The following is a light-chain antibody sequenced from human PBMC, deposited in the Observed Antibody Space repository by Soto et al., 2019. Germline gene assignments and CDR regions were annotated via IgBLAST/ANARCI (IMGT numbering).Light chain of an antibody. CDR2: GAS. Sequence: EIVMTQSPATLSVSPGERATLSCGASQSISTNLAWYQQRPGQAPRLLIYGASTRATDIPDRFSGSGSGTEFTLIITSLQSEDCAVYYCQQYSTWPPKYTFGQGTKLEIK. CDR3: QQYSTWPPKYT. V-gene: IGKV3-15*01. J-gene: IGKJ2*01. CDR1: QSISTN.